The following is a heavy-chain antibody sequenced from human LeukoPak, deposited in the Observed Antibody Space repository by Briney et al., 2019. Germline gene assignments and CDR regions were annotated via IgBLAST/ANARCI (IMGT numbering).Heavy chain of an antibody. V-gene: IGHV1-69*04. D-gene: IGHD3-22*01. J-gene: IGHJ4*02. CDR2: IIPILDIA. CDR3: ARDLSPDSSGYYYFY. Sequence: SVKVSCKASGGTFSSYTINWVRQAPGQGLEWMGRIIPILDIANYAQKFQGRVTITADKSTTTVYMELSSLRSEDTAVYYCARDLSPDSSGYYYFYWGQGTLVTVSS. CDR1: GGTFSSYT.